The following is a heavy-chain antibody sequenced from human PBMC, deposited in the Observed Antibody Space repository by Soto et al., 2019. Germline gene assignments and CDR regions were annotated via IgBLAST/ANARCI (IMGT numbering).Heavy chain of an antibody. J-gene: IGHJ4*02. CDR3: ATRWVGYCSSTSCYGPPNFDY. V-gene: IGHV4-34*01. D-gene: IGHD2-2*01. CDR2: INHSGST. CDR1: GGSFSGYY. Sequence: QVQLQQWGAGLLKPSETLSLTCAVYGGSFSGYYWSWIRQPPGKGLEWIGAINHSGSTNYNPSLKSRVTISVDTSKNQFSLKLSSVTAADTAVYYCATRWVGYCSSTSCYGPPNFDYWGQGTLVTVSS.